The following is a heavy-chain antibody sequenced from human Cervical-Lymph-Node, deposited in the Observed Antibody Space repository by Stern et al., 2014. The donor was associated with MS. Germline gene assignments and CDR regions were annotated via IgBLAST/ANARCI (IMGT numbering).Heavy chain of an antibody. V-gene: IGHV5-51*03. J-gene: IGHJ4*02. CDR1: GYRFTNNW. CDR2: SYPGDSES. Sequence: DQLVQSGAEVIKPGESLRISCEVSGYRFTNNWIGWVRQMPGKGLEWMGISYPGDSESRYSPSFQGQVTILVDKSNSITYLQWSSLKASDTAIYYCARRGHGYMGIDYWGQGTLVTVSS. D-gene: IGHD1-1*01. CDR3: ARRGHGYMGIDY.